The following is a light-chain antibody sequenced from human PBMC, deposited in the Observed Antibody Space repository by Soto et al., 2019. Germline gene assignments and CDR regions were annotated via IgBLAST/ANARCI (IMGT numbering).Light chain of an antibody. J-gene: IGKJ1*01. CDR3: KHYNSYSEA. CDR1: QSISSY. Sequence: DIQMTQSPSSLSASVGDRVTITCRASQSISSYLNWYQQKPGKAPKLLIYAASSLQCGVPSRFSGSGSGTEFTLTISSLQPDDFATYYCKHYNSYSEAFGQGTKVELK. CDR2: AAS. V-gene: IGKV1-39*01.